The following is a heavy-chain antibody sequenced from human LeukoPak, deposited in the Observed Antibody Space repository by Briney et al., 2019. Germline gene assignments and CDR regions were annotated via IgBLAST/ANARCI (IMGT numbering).Heavy chain of an antibody. J-gene: IGHJ5*02. CDR1: GQSFANYW. V-gene: IGHV5-51*01. CDR3: ARRHYDSTDFDP. CDR2: IHPADSDI. D-gene: IGHD3-22*01. Sequence: GESLKISCKASGQSFANYWIGWVRQPPGKGLEWMGIIHPADSDIVYSPSFQGQVTISADNSINTAYLQWSSLKASDTAIYYCARRHYDSTDFDPWGQGTLVTVSS.